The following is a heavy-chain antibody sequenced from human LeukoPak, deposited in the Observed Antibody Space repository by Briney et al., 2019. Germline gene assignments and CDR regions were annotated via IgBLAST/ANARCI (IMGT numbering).Heavy chain of an antibody. V-gene: IGHV4-34*01. J-gene: IGHJ4*02. Sequence: PSETLSLTCAVSGGPFRGFFWSWIRQAPGKGLEWIAEVSHGGTSNYNPSLKSRITISVDTSKSQFSLKLTSVTAADTAVYYCARNWNRYYFDYWDQGTLVTVSS. CDR3: ARNWNRYYFDY. CDR2: VSHGGTS. CDR1: GGPFRGFF. D-gene: IGHD1/OR15-1a*01.